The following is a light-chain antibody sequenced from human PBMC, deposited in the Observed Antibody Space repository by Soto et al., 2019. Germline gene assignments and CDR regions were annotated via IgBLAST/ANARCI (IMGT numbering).Light chain of an antibody. CDR1: QGISNF. CDR2: GAS. V-gene: IGKV1-27*01. Sequence: DIQMTQSPSSLSAPVGDRVTFTCRASQGISNFVAWYQQKPGKIPKLLINGASTLQSGVPSRFSGSGSGTDFTLTISSLQPEDVATYFCLSYARALWAFGQGTKVEVK. J-gene: IGKJ1*01. CDR3: LSYARALWA.